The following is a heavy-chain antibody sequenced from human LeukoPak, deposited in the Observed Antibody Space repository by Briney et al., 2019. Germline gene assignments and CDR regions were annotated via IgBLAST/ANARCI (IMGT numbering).Heavy chain of an antibody. Sequence: GGSLRLSCAASGFTFTDYYMSWIRQAPGKGLEWVSYIGSGISTTSYADSVKGRFTISRDNGKNSLYLQMTNLTTEDTAFYFCAKDVSGTYLNYFDYWGQGTLVTVSS. CDR1: GFTFTDYY. CDR3: AKDVSGTYLNYFDY. D-gene: IGHD6-25*01. V-gene: IGHV3-11*01. J-gene: IGHJ4*02. CDR2: IGSGISTT.